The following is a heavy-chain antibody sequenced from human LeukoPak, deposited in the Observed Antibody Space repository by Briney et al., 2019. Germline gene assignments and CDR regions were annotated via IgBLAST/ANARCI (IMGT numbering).Heavy chain of an antibody. V-gene: IGHV4-59*01. CDR1: GGSMRTYY. J-gene: IGHJ4*02. CDR2: FHHSECS. CDR3: ARGRAKNDY. Sequence: PSETLSLTCSVWGGSMRTYYWSWMRQPPGKGVEGIGFFHHSECSNFNRSLKSRISISADTSNNVFFLNVRFVTAADTAEYYCARGRAKNDYWGQGSLVTVSS.